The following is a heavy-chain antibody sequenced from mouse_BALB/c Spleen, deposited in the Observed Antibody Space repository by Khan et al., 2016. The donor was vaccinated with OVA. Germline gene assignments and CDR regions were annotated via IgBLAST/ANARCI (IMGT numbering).Heavy chain of an antibody. D-gene: IGHD2-4*01. CDR2: INYNGNT. CDR1: GYSITSEYA. J-gene: IGHJ3*01. V-gene: IGHV3-2*02. CDR3: ARKDYYDYDPFPY. Sequence: EVKLEESGPGLVKPSQSLSLTCTVTGYSITSEYAWNWIRQFPGNKLEWMGYINYNGNTRFNPSLKSRASITRDTSKNQFFLQLNSVTTEDTATYYCARKDYYDYDPFPYWGQGTLVTVSA.